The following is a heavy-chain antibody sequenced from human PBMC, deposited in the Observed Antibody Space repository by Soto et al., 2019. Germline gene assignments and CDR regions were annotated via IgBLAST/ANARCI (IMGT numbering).Heavy chain of an antibody. CDR1: GFTFGSYW. CDR3: ARAGYCGPGCYYYCDY. J-gene: IGHJ4*02. Sequence: EVQLVESGGGLVQPGGSLRLSCAVSGFTFGSYWMNWVRLIPGKGLEWVAYIKPDGSATYYVDSVKGRFTISRDNAKNSLYLQMNSLRVEDTSVYYCARAGYCGPGCYYYCDYWGQGNRVTVSS. D-gene: IGHD2-21*02. V-gene: IGHV3-7*01. CDR2: IKPDGSAT.